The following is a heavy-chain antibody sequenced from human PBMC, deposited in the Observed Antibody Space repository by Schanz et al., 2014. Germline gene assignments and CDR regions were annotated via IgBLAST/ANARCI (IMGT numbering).Heavy chain of an antibody. Sequence: QVQLVESGGGVVQPGRSLRLSCAASGFTFSSYALHWVRQAPGKGLEWISYITYNGGTIYYADSVKGRFTISRDNSKNTLCLQMNSLRVEDSAIYYCAKDISDTSGKDDYWGQGTLVTVSA. J-gene: IGHJ4*02. CDR3: AKDISDTSGKDDY. V-gene: IGHV3-30*04. CDR2: ITYNGGTI. CDR1: GFTFSSYA. D-gene: IGHD3-22*01.